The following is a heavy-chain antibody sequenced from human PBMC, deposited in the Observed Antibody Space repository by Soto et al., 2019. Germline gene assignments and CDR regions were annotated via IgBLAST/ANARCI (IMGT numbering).Heavy chain of an antibody. D-gene: IGHD2-8*02. CDR1: GGSISGSD. J-gene: IGHJ4*01. V-gene: IGHV4-59*01. CDR2: VYYTGST. Sequence: SETLSLTCSLSGGSISGSDWSWIRQSPGKGLEWLGYVYYTGSTNYSPSLRSRVSISVDTSKNEFSLRLSSVTAADTAVYFCARSVTVPGAHMDYWRHGIQVT. CDR3: ARSVTVPGAHMDY.